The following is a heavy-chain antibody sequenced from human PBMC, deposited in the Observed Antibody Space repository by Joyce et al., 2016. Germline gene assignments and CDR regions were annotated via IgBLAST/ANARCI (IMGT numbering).Heavy chain of an antibody. CDR3: TTDPQWGV. CDR2: IRRSTEPEPR. J-gene: IGHJ6*02. D-gene: IGHD6-19*01. V-gene: IGHV3-15*07. Sequence: VLVVESGGDLVKPGGSLRLSCVISGLSFKDAWLNWVRQAPEKGLEWVGRIRRSTEPEPREYAASVKGRFTISRDDSEATLYLQMSSLKIEDTGTYYCTTDPQWGVWGRGTTVIVAS. CDR1: GLSFKDAW.